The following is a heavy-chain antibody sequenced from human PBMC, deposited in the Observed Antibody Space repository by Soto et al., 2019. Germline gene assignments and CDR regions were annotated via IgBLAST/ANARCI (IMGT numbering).Heavy chain of an antibody. V-gene: IGHV4-59*01. D-gene: IGHD4-17*01. J-gene: IGHJ5*02. Sequence: QVQLQESGPGLVKPSETLSLTCTVSGGSIKNYYWTWIRQPPGKGLEWIAYVSYSWTTNYSPSLRSRVTITVDTSKNQFSLKLRSVTAADTAVYYCARAGGGDYVGWFDPWGQGTLVTVSS. CDR1: GGSIKNYY. CDR3: ARAGGGDYVGWFDP. CDR2: VSYSWTT.